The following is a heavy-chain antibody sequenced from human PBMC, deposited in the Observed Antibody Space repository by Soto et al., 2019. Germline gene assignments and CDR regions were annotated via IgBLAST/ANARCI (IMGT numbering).Heavy chain of an antibody. D-gene: IGHD3-10*01. V-gene: IGHV2-5*02. CDR2: IYWADDK. CDR1: GFSLSTSREG. J-gene: IGHJ4*02. CDR3: ARRGVVTLIRAVINHGFDF. Sequence: QITLKESGPALVKPTQTLMLTCTFSGFSLSTSREGVGWIRQPPGKALEWLGIIYWADDKSYSPSLESRVTGTNDSSNDLVVLTPTSVVAVDPARWFGARRGVVTLIRAVINHGFDFWGPATRRTVSA.